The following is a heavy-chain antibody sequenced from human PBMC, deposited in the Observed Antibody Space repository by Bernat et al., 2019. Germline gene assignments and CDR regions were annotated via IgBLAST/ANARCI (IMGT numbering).Heavy chain of an antibody. D-gene: IGHD1-26*01. CDR2: ISWNSGSI. J-gene: IGHJ4*02. V-gene: IGHV3-9*01. CDR1: GFTFDDYA. CDR3: AKDIGGGRWELGNYFDY. Sequence: EVQLVESGGGLVQPGRSLRLSCAASGFTFDDYAMHWVRQAPGKGLAWVAGISWNSGSIGYADCVKGRLTISRDNAKNSLYLQMNSLRAEDTALYYCAKDIGGGRWELGNYFDYWGQGTLVTVSS.